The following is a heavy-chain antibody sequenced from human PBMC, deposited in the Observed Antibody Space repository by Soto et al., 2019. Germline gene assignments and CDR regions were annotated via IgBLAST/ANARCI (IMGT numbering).Heavy chain of an antibody. CDR1: GGSISSGDYY. CDR3: VREGGDNWFDP. Sequence: QVQLQESGPGLVKPSQTLSLTCTVSGGSISSGDYYWRWIRQPPGKGLEWIGYIYYSGSTFYNPSLQNRVTISLDTSKIQFSLKLSSVTAADTAVYYRVREGGDNWFDPWGQGTLVTVSS. D-gene: IGHD3-16*01. J-gene: IGHJ5*02. V-gene: IGHV4-30-4*01. CDR2: IYYSGST.